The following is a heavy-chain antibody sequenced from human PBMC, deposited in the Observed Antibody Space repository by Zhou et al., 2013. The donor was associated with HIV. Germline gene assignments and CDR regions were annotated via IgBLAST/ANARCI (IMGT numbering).Heavy chain of an antibody. V-gene: IGHV1-2*04. Sequence: QVQLVQSGAEVKKPGSSVKVSCKASGGTLTSYAIGWVRQAPGQGLEWMGGIIPNSGGTNYAQKFQGWVTMTRDTSISTAYMELSRLRSDDTAVYYCARSAARPPVFDYWGQGTLVTMSS. J-gene: IGHJ4*02. CDR3: ARSAARPPVFDY. D-gene: IGHD6-6*01. CDR1: GGTLTSYA. CDR2: IIPNSGGT.